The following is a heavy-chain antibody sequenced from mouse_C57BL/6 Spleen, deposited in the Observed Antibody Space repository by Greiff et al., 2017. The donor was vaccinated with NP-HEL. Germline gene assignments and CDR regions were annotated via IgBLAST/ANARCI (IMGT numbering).Heavy chain of an antibody. CDR1: GFTFSSYA. CDR2: ISDGGSYT. Sequence: EVQGVESGGGLVKPGGSLKLSCAASGFTFSSYAMSWVRQTPEKRLEWVATISDGGSYTYYPDNVKGRFTISRDNAKNNLYLQMSHLKSEDTAMYYCARARSNPSYWYSDVWGTGTTVTVSS. CDR3: ARARSNPSYWYSDV. J-gene: IGHJ1*03. V-gene: IGHV5-4*01. D-gene: IGHD2-5*01.